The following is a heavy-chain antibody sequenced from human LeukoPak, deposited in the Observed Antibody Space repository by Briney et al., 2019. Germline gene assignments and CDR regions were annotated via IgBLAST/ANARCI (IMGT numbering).Heavy chain of an antibody. CDR2: LSGSGGGT. CDR3: AKDRMSYSRSGGYYLGAFDI. Sequence: GSLRLSCEASGFTFSSYAMTWVRQAPGKGLEWVSSLSGSGGGTWYAGSVKGRFTISRDNSKNTLYLQMNSLGAEDTAVYYCAKDRMSYSRSGGYYLGAFDIWGHGTLVTVSS. J-gene: IGHJ3*02. V-gene: IGHV3-23*01. D-gene: IGHD3-10*01. CDR1: GFTFSSYA.